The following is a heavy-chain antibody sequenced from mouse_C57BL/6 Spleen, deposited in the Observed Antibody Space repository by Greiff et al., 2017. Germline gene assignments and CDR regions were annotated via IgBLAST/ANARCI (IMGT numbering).Heavy chain of an antibody. J-gene: IGHJ2*01. D-gene: IGHD2-4*01. Sequence: QVQLKQSGPELVKPGASVKISCKASGYAFSSSWMNWVKQRPGKGLEWIGRIYPGDGDTNYNGKFKGKATLTADKSSSTAYMQLSSLTSEDSAVYFCARWENDYDDGYYFDYWGQGTTLTVSS. V-gene: IGHV1-82*01. CDR3: ARWENDYDDGYYFDY. CDR1: GYAFSSSW. CDR2: IYPGDGDT.